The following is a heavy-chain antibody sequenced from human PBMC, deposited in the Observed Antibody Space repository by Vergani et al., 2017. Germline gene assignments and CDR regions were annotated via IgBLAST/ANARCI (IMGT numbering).Heavy chain of an antibody. J-gene: IGHJ4*02. CDR2: IYPADSDT. CDR1: EYSFGNYW. CDR3: ARHTNYTEF. V-gene: IGHV5-51*01. D-gene: IGHD5-24*01. Sequence: EVELVQSGPEMRKPGESLKISCKGSEYSFGNYWIGWVRQMPGKGLEWMGIIYPADSDTRYSPSFQGQVTISADKSISTAFLQWDSLKASDTALYYCARHTNYTEFWGQGTL.